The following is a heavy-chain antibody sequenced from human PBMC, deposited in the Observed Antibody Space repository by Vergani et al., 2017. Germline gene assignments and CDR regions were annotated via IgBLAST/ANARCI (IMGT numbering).Heavy chain of an antibody. V-gene: IGHV3-74*01. CDR2: INSDGPRT. Sequence: EVQLVESGGGLVQPGGSLRLSCAASGFTFSSYWMHWVRQAPGKGLVWVSRINSDGPRTSYAESGKGRFTISRDNAKNTLYLQMDSLRAEDTAVYYCARTVGTGAYGDHTKPYYFDYWGQGTLVTVSS. CDR3: ARTVGTGAYGDHTKPYYFDY. CDR1: GFTFSSYW. J-gene: IGHJ4*02. D-gene: IGHD4-17*01.